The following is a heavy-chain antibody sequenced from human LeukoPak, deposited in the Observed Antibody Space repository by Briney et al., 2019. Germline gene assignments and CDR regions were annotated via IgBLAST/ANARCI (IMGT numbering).Heavy chain of an antibody. J-gene: IGHJ4*02. D-gene: IGHD2-15*01. CDR3: ARDGAEGYCSGGSCYSLYY. CDR2: ISYDGSNK. V-gene: IGHV3-30-3*01. Sequence: TGRSLRLSCAASGFTFSSYAMHWVRQAPGKGLEWVAVISYDGSNKYYADSVKGRFTISRDNSKNTLYLQMNSLRAEDTAVYYCARDGAEGYCSGGSCYSLYYWGQGTLVTVS. CDR1: GFTFSSYA.